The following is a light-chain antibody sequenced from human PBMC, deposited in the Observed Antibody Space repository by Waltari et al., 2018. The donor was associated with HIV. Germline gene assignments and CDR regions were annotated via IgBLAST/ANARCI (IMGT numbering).Light chain of an antibody. J-gene: IGLJ3*02. CDR2: RNH. CDR3: ASWDDSLSGWV. CDR1: DPRLGLNY. Sequence: SVLIQAPSAAGTPGQRVTLSCSGSDPRLGLNYVYWYQQFPGMAPKLLIYRNHHRPSGVPYRFSGSKSGTSASLAISWLQSDDEADYYCASWDDSLSGWVFGGGTRLTVL. V-gene: IGLV1-47*01.